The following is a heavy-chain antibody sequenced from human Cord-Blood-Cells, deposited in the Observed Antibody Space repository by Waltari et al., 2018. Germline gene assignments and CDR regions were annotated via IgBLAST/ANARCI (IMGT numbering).Heavy chain of an antibody. D-gene: IGHD2-15*01. CDR1: GGTFSSYA. Sequence: QVQLVQSGAEVKKPGSSVKVSCKASGGTFSSYAISWVRQAPGQGLEWMGRIIPSLGIANYAQKFQGRVTITADKSTSTAYMELSSLRSEDTAVYYCARDNFSGSDNWFDPWGQGTLVTVSS. CDR2: IIPSLGIA. V-gene: IGHV1-69*09. J-gene: IGHJ5*02. CDR3: ARDNFSGSDNWFDP.